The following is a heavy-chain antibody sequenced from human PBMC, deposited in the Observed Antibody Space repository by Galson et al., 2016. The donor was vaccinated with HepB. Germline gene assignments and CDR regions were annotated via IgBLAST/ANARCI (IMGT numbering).Heavy chain of an antibody. CDR2: VWFDGYTK. V-gene: IGHV3-33*01. CDR1: GFTFSLYG. CDR3: ARDLGVRGYGREPRDAYDL. D-gene: IGHD3-10*01. Sequence: SLRLSCAASGFTFSLYGMQWVRQAPGKGLEWVAVVWFDGYTKFYADSVRGRFTVSRDSSRDTVDLQMNNLRAEDTAMYFCARDLGVRGYGREPRDAYDLWARGQWSPSLQ. J-gene: IGHJ3*01.